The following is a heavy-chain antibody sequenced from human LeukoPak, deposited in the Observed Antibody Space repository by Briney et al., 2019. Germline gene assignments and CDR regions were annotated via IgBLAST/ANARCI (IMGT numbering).Heavy chain of an antibody. D-gene: IGHD6-13*01. Sequence: GGSLRLSCVAPGFAFSDSAMSWVRLTAGKGLEWVSLSRADDYSTYYADSVKGRFTISRDNSKNTMYLQMNSLRAEDTAIYYCASRPSNTWAGPPDFWGQGTLVTVSS. CDR3: ASRPSNTWAGPPDF. CDR1: GFAFSDSA. CDR2: SRADDYST. V-gene: IGHV3-23*01. J-gene: IGHJ4*02.